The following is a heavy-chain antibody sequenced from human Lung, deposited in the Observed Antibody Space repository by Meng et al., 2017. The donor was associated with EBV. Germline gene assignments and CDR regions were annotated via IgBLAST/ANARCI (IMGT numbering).Heavy chain of an antibody. CDR1: GGSIRFDDYY. CDR2: IYDSGST. J-gene: IGHJ5*02. V-gene: IGHV4-30-4*08. Sequence: QVQLQEPGPGLVTPSQTLSPTCTVSGGSIRFDDYYWSWIRQPPGKGLEWIGYIYDSGSTSYNPSLMSRVTISVDTSRNQFSLKLTSVTAADTAVYYCAREYSSSSGLPGPWGQGTLVTVSS. CDR3: AREYSSSSGLPGP. D-gene: IGHD6-6*01.